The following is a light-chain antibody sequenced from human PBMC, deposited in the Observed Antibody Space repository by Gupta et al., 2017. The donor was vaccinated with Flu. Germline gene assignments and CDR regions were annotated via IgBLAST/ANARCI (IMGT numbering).Light chain of an antibody. CDR3: QQYSGYSVT. J-gene: IGKJ5*01. CDR2: KAS. Sequence: PSTLSASVGGRVTITCRASQSISRWLVWYQHKPVIAPKLLIYKASSSESGVPSRFSGSGSGTEFTLTINSLHPDDFATYYCQQYSGYSVTFGQGTRLENK. V-gene: IGKV1-5*03. CDR1: QSISRW.